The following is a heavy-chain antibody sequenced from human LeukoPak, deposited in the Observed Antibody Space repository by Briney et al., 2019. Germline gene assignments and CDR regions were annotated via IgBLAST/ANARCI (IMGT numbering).Heavy chain of an antibody. Sequence: GASVKVSCKASGYTFTGYYMHWVRQAPGQGLEWMGWINPNSGGTNYAQKFQGRVTMTRDTSISTAYMELSRLRSDDTAVYYCAREWELPPRGAFDIWGQGTMVTVSS. CDR1: GYTFTGYY. D-gene: IGHD1-26*01. CDR2: INPNSGGT. V-gene: IGHV1-2*02. J-gene: IGHJ3*02. CDR3: AREWELPPRGAFDI.